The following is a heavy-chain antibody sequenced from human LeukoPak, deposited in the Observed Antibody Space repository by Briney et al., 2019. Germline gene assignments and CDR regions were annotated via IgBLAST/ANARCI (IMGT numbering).Heavy chain of an antibody. CDR3: AREGRIVVVTHPVDY. V-gene: IGHV4-38-2*02. Sequence: PSKTLSLTCTVSGYSISSGYYWGWIRQPPGKGLQWIGSIYHSGSTYYNPSLKSRVTISVDTSKNQFSLKLSSVTAADTAVYYCAREGRIVVVTHPVDYWGQGTLVTVSS. CDR2: IYHSGST. CDR1: GYSISSGYY. J-gene: IGHJ4*02. D-gene: IGHD4-23*01.